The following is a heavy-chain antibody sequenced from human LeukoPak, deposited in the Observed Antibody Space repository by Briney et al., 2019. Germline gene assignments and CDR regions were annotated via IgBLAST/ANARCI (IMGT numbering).Heavy chain of an antibody. CDR2: IGRGI. CDR1: GFTFSSYG. CDR3: ARDALAGEKPEYFFDY. J-gene: IGHJ4*02. V-gene: IGHV3-48*04. Sequence: GGSLRLSCAASGFTFSSYGMNWVRQAPGKGLEWVSHIGRGITYADSVKGRFTISRDNAKNSVYLQMNGLRAEDTAVYYCARDALAGEKPEYFFDYWGQGTLVTVSS.